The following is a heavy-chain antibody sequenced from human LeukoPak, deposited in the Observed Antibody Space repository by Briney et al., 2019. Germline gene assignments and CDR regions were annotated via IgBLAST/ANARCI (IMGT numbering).Heavy chain of an antibody. V-gene: IGHV3-30-3*01. CDR1: GFTFSSYA. J-gene: IGHJ4*02. D-gene: IGHD3-22*01. CDR3: ARPNYYDSREYYFDY. CDR2: ISYDGSNK. Sequence: GGSLRLSCAASGFTFSSYAMHWVRQAPGKGLEWVAVISYDGSNKYYADSVKGRFTISRDNSKNTLYLQMNSLRAEDTAVYYCARPNYYDSREYYFDYWGQGTLVTVSS.